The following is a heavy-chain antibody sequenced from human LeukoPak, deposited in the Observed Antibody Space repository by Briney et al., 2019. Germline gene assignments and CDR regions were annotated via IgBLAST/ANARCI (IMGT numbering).Heavy chain of an antibody. V-gene: IGHV1-2*02. CDR3: AKRAVPNPFFFDP. CDR2: INPNSGGT. D-gene: IGHD6-19*01. CDR1: GYTFTGYY. J-gene: IGHJ5*02. Sequence: GASVKVSCKASGYTFTGYYMHWVRQAPGQGLEWMGWINPNSGGTNYAQKFQGRVTMTRDTSISTAYMELSRLRSDDTAVYYCAKRAVPNPFFFDPWGQGTLVTVSS.